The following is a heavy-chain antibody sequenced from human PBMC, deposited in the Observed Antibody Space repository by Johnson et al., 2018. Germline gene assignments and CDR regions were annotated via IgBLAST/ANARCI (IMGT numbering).Heavy chain of an antibody. CDR2: IKSDGRTT. D-gene: IGHD1-26*01. Sequence: VQLQQSGGGLVQPGGSLRLSCVASGFTLSSYWMHWVRQAPGKGLVWVSRIKSDGRTTTYADFVKGRFTISRDNANNTLYLEMNSLGVEDTGVYYCARVEGSYYGDDAFDIWGQGTLVTVSS. CDR3: ARVEGSYYGDDAFDI. J-gene: IGHJ3*02. CDR1: GFTLSSYW. V-gene: IGHV3-74*03.